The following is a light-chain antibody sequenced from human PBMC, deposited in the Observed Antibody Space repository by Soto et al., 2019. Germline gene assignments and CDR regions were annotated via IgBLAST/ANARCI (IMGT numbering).Light chain of an antibody. J-gene: IGKJ5*01. CDR1: QDIRNS. Sequence: GDRVTITCQASQDIRNSLNWYQQKPGRAPKLLIYDASNVETGVPSRFSGTGSGTHFSFSISSLQPEDFATYYCQQYDYLVTFGQGTRLEIK. V-gene: IGKV1-33*01. CDR2: DAS. CDR3: QQYDYLVT.